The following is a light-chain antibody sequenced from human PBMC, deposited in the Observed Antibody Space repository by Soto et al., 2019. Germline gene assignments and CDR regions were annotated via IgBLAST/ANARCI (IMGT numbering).Light chain of an antibody. Sequence: AIQTTQSPSALSASVWDRVTITFLASQGIRNDLGWYQQKPGKAPKVLIYGASSLQSGVPSRFSGSGSGTDFTLTISSLQPEDFATYYCLQDYNYPLTFGGGTKVDI. CDR1: QGIRND. V-gene: IGKV1-6*02. CDR3: LQDYNYPLT. J-gene: IGKJ4*01. CDR2: GAS.